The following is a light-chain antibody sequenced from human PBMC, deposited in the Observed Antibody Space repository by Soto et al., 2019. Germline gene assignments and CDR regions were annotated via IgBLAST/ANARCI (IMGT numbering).Light chain of an antibody. CDR2: GAS. Sequence: EIVLTQSPGTLSLSPGERATLSCRASQSVSTSYLAWYQQKPGQAPRLLIYGASSRATGVPGRFSGSGSGTDFTLTISRQEPEDFAVYYCQQYGSSQFTFGPGTKVDIK. CDR3: QQYGSSQFT. J-gene: IGKJ3*01. CDR1: QSVSTSY. V-gene: IGKV3-20*01.